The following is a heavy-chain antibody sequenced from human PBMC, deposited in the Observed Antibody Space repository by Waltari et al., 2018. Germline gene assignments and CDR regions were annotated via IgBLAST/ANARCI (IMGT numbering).Heavy chain of an antibody. CDR1: GFKFSAYA. CDR2: IGSSSSFM. J-gene: IGHJ6*02. D-gene: IGHD6-19*01. CDR3: AREGAEQWVVEDYGMDV. Sequence: EVQLVESGGGLVKPGGSVRLSCVASGFKFSAYAMNWVRQAPGKGLEWVSSIGSSSSFMDYADSVRGRFTVSRDNAKNTLYLQMDTLRAEDTAVYYCAREGAEQWVVEDYGMDVWGQGTTVTVSS. V-gene: IGHV3-21*02.